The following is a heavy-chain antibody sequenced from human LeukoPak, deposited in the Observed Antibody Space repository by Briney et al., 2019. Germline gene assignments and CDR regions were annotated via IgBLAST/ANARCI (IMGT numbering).Heavy chain of an antibody. CDR3: ARVRDYYDSSADY. D-gene: IGHD3-22*01. CDR2: INPDSGGT. CDR1: GGTFSSYA. J-gene: IGHJ4*02. Sequence: AAVKVSCKASGGTFSSYAISWVRQAPGQGLEWMGWINPDSGGTNYAQKFQGRVTMTRDTSISTAYMELSWLTSDDTAIYYCARVRDYYDSSADYWGQGTLVTASS. V-gene: IGHV1-2*02.